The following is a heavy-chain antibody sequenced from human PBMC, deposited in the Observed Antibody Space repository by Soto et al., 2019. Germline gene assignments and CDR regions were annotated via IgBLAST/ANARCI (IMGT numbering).Heavy chain of an antibody. J-gene: IGHJ3*02. V-gene: IGHV4-30-2*01. D-gene: IGHD2-15*01. CDR1: GGSISSGGYS. CDR3: ARGCSGGSCYSLYAFDI. Sequence: QLQLQESGSGLVKPSQTLSLTCAVSGGSISSGGYSWSWIRQPPGKGLEWIGYIYHSGSTYYNPSLKSRVTISVDRSKHQFSLKLSSVTAADTAVYYCARGCSGGSCYSLYAFDIWGQGTMVTVSS. CDR2: IYHSGST.